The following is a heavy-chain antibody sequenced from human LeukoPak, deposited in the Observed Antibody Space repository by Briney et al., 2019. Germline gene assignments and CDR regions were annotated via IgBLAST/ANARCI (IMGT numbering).Heavy chain of an antibody. V-gene: IGHV1-46*01. CDR2: INPSGGST. J-gene: IGHJ4*02. Sequence: ASVKVSCMASGYTFTSYYMHWVRQAPGQGLEWMGIINPSGGSTSYAQKFQGRVTMTRDTSTSTVYMELSSLRSEDTAVYYCAKGSGSDMANPTGYFDYWGQRTLVTVSS. D-gene: IGHD5-24*01. CDR1: GYTFTSYY. CDR3: AKGSGSDMANPTGYFDY.